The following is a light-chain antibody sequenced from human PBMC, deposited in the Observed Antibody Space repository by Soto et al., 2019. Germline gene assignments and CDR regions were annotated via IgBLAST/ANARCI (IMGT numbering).Light chain of an antibody. CDR1: QDIRND. CDR2: SAS. Sequence: DIQMTQSPSSLSASVGDRVTITCRTSQDIRNDLGWYQQKPGKAPKRLLHSASSLQSGVPSRFSGSGSGTEFTLTISNLQPEDFATYYCLQQHNYRWTFGQGTKVEIK. CDR3: LQQHNYRWT. J-gene: IGKJ1*01. V-gene: IGKV1-17*02.